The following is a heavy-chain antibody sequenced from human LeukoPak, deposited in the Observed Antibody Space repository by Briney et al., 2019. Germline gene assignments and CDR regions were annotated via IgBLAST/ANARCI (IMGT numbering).Heavy chain of an antibody. D-gene: IGHD4-23*01. CDR3: ARDRDYGGFDY. CDR2: ISGSSSHI. CDR1: GFTFSNYS. Sequence: GGSLRLSCVVSGFTFSNYSMNWVRQAPGKGLEWLSSISGSSSHIYYADSVKGRFTISRDNSKNTLYLQMNSLRAEDTAVYYCARDRDYGGFDYWGQGTLVTVSS. V-gene: IGHV3-21*04. J-gene: IGHJ4*02.